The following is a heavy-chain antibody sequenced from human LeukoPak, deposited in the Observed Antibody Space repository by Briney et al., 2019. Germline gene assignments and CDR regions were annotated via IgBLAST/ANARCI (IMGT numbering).Heavy chain of an antibody. CDR3: ARLEYGGNLSLFDY. V-gene: IGHV4-59*08. Sequence: SETLSLTCKVSGGSINNYYWSWIRQPPGKGLEWIGSIYYSGSTYYNPSLKSRVTISVDTSKNQFSLKLSSVTAADTAVYYCARLEYGGNLSLFDYWGQGTLVTVSS. J-gene: IGHJ4*02. CDR2: IYYSGST. D-gene: IGHD4-23*01. CDR1: GGSINNYY.